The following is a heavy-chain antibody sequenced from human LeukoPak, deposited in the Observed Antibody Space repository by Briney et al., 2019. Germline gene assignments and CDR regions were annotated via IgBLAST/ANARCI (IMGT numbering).Heavy chain of an antibody. CDR2: IKQDGSEK. Sequence: GRSLRLSCAASGFTFSSYGMHWVRQAPGKGLEWVANIKQDGSEKKYLDSVKGRFTISRDNAKNSMYLQMNSLRAEDTAVYYCARDEIYYDILTGYRHFDYWGQGTLVTVFS. J-gene: IGHJ4*02. D-gene: IGHD3-9*01. V-gene: IGHV3-7*01. CDR1: GFTFSSYG. CDR3: ARDEIYYDILTGYRHFDY.